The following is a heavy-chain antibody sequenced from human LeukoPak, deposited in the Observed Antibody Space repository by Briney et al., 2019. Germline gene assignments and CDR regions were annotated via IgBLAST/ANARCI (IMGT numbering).Heavy chain of an antibody. V-gene: IGHV3-48*02. CDR2: ISSSSSTI. D-gene: IGHD3-16*01. CDR3: AREPYDYVWGSYGPLDY. Sequence: SGGSLRLSCAASGFTFSSYGMHWVRQAPGKGLEWVSYISSSSSTIYYADSVKGRFTISRDNAKNSLYLQMNSLRDEDTAVYYCAREPYDYVWGSYGPLDYWGQGTLVTVSS. CDR1: GFTFSSYG. J-gene: IGHJ4*02.